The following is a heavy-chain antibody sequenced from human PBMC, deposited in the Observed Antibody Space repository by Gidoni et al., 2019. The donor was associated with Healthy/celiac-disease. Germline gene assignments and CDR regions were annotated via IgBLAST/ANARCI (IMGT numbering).Heavy chain of an antibody. J-gene: IGHJ6*02. Sequence: QVQLQESGPGLVKPSETLSLTCTVSGGSISSYYWSWIRQPPGKGLEWIGYIYYSGSTNYNPSLKSRVTISVDTSKNQFSLKLSSVTAADTAVYYCATLHGAAADTYYYYGMDVWGQGTTVTVSS. CDR2: IYYSGST. CDR1: GGSISSYY. CDR3: ATLHGAAADTYYYYGMDV. V-gene: IGHV4-59*08. D-gene: IGHD6-13*01.